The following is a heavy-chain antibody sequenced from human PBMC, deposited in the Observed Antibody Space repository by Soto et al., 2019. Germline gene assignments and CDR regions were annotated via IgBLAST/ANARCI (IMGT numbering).Heavy chain of an antibody. CDR3: ARLGSGYYFDY. D-gene: IGHD3-22*01. J-gene: IGHJ4*02. Sequence: APEKVSCKSSCYTFTIYGIRWARQAPGPGLEWMGWISASNGNTNYAQKLQGRVTMTTDTSTSTAYMELRSLRSDDTAVYYCARLGSGYYFDYWGQGTLVTVSS. CDR1: CYTFTIYG. V-gene: IGHV1-18*01. CDR2: ISASNGNT.